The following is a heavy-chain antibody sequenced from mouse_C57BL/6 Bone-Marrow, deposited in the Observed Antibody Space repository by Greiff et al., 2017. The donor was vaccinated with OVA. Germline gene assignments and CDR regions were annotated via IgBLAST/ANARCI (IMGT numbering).Heavy chain of an antibody. CDR1: GFNIKDDY. CDR3: TTRYYGSSYYWYFDV. CDR2: IDPENGDT. D-gene: IGHD1-1*01. V-gene: IGHV14-4*01. J-gene: IGHJ1*03. Sequence: DVKLQESGAELVRPGASVKLSCTASGFNIKDDYMHWVKQRPEQGLEWIGWIDPENGDTEYASKFQGKATITADTSSNTAYLQLSSLTSEDTAVYYCTTRYYGSSYYWYFDVWGTGTTVTVSS.